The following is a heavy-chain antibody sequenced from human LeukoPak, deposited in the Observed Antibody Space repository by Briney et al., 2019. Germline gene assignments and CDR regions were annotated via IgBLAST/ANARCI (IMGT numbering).Heavy chain of an antibody. V-gene: IGHV4-38-2*01. J-gene: IGHJ4*02. D-gene: IGHD6-19*01. CDR2: VHHSGNT. CDR3: ARVKNIAVAADYFDS. CDR1: GFSVGSGYF. Sequence: KTSETLSLTCAVSGFSVGSGYFWGWIRPPPGKGLEWIGSVHHSGNTYYNPSLKSRVAASVDTSKNQFSLRLNSVTAADTAICHCARVKNIAVAADYFDSWGQGTLVTVSS.